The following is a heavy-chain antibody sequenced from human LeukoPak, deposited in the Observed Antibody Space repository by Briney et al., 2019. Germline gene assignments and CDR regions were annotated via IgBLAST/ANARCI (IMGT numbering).Heavy chain of an antibody. J-gene: IGHJ4*02. V-gene: IGHV3-23*01. CDR1: GFSFSSYW. CDR2: ISDTGDRT. Sequence: GGSLRLSCAASGFSFSSYWMTWVRQAPGKGLEWVSAISDTGDRTYYTDSVKGRFTISRDNSKNTLYLQINSLRAEYTAVYYCAKDRFAELSPFDYWGQGTLVTVSS. D-gene: IGHD3-10*01. CDR3: AKDRFAELSPFDY.